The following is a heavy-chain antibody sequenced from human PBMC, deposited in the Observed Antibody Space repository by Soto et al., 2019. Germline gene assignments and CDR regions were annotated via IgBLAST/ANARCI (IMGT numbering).Heavy chain of an antibody. CDR2: INHSGST. V-gene: IGHV4-34*01. J-gene: IGHJ6*02. CDR3: ASSPHFIAVAVVGMDV. D-gene: IGHD6-19*01. CDR1: GGSFSGYY. Sequence: SETLSLTCAVYGGSFSGYYWSWIRQPPGKGLEWIGEINHSGSTNYNPSLKSRVTTSVDTSKNQFSLKLSSVTAADTAVYYCASSPHFIAVAVVGMDVWGQGTKVTVSS.